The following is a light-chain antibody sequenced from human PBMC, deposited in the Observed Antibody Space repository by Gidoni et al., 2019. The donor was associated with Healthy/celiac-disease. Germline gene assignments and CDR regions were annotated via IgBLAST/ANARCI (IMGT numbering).Light chain of an antibody. Sequence: DIQMTQSPSTLSASVGDRVTITCRASQSISSWLAWYQQKPGKAPKLLIYDASSLESGVPSRFSGSGSGTEFTLTISSLQPDDFATYYCQQWGLTFGGXTKVEIK. CDR1: QSISSW. J-gene: IGKJ4*01. V-gene: IGKV1-5*01. CDR2: DAS. CDR3: QQWGLT.